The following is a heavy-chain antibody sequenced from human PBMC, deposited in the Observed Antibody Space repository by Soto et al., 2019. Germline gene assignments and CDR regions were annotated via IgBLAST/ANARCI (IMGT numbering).Heavy chain of an antibody. CDR3: ARDPGLE. Sequence: ASVKVSCKSSGDSFNDYYIHWVRQAPGQGLEWMGWINPNGGDTKYAQKLQGRVTMTTDTSTSTAYMELRSLRSDDTAVYYCARDPGLEWGQGTLVTVSS. CDR1: GDSFNDYY. CDR2: INPNGGDT. D-gene: IGHD3-16*01. J-gene: IGHJ4*02. V-gene: IGHV1-18*04.